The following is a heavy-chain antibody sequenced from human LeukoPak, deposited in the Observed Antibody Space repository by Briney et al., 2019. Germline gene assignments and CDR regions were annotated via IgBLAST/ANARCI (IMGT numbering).Heavy chain of an antibody. CDR1: GDTFSSYT. J-gene: IGHJ6*02. D-gene: IGHD3-10*01. CDR2: IIPIFGTG. V-gene: IGHV1-69*06. Sequence: ASVKVSCKSSGDTFSSYTINWVRQAPGQGLEWMGGIIPIFGTGTYGQKCPGRVTITADKSRRTAYMDLSRLTSEDTAVYFCARGSYHGSGNSLPTDYYGLDVWGQGTTVTVSS. CDR3: ARGSYHGSGNSLPTDYYGLDV.